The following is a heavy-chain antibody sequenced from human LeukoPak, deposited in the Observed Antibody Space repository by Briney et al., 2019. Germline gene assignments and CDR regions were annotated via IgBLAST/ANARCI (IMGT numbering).Heavy chain of an antibody. D-gene: IGHD2-2*01. J-gene: IGHJ4*02. CDR1: GFTFRSYS. Sequence: GGSLRLSCAASGFTFRSYSMNWFRQAPGKGLEWVSAIDPSSTYIYYADSVKGRFTISRDNAENSLYLQMNSLRVEDTAVYYCARAPTVLVGYCSSSSCQADYWGQGTLVTVSS. V-gene: IGHV3-21*01. CDR3: ARAPTVLVGYCSSSSCQADY. CDR2: IDPSSTYI.